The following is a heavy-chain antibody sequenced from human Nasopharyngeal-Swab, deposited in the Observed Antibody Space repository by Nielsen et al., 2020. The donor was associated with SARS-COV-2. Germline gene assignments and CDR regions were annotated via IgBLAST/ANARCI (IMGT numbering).Heavy chain of an antibody. V-gene: IGHV3-21*01. Sequence: GESLKISCAASGFTFTGYSMNWVRQAPGKGPEWVSSIYGGSNYIYYADSLKGRFTISRDNAKNSLYLQMNSLRAEDTAVYYCARDRNWGSDCYYGMDVWGQGTTVTVSS. J-gene: IGHJ6*02. D-gene: IGHD7-27*01. CDR1: GFTFTGYS. CDR3: ARDRNWGSDCYYGMDV. CDR2: IYGGSNYI.